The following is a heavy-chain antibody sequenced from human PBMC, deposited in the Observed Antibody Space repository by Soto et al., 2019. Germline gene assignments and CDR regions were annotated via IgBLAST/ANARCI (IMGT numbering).Heavy chain of an antibody. D-gene: IGHD2-2*01. Sequence: ETLSLTCAVYGGSFSGYYWSWIRQPPGKGLEWIGEINHSGSTKDNPSLTSRVTISVDTSKNQFSLRLSSVTAADTAVYYCARGRHVVPSALFRRAGDYALDVWGQGTTVTVSS. CDR3: ARGRHVVPSALFRRAGDYALDV. V-gene: IGHV4-34*01. CDR2: INHSGST. J-gene: IGHJ6*02. CDR1: GGSFSGYY.